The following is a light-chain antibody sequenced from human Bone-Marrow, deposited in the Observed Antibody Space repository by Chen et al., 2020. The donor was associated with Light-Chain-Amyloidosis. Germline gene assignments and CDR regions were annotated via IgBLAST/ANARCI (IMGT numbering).Light chain of an antibody. V-gene: IGLV3-21*02. CDR2: DDS. CDR3: QVWDRSSDRPV. Sequence: SYVLTQPSSVSVAPGQTATIACGGNNIGSTSVHWYQQTPGQAPLLVVYDDSTRPSGIPDRLSGSNGGNTATLTISRGEAGDEADYYCQVWDRSSDRPVFGGGTKLTVL. CDR1: NIGSTS. J-gene: IGLJ3*02.